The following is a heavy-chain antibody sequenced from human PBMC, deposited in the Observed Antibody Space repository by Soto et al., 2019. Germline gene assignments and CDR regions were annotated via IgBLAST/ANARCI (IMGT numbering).Heavy chain of an antibody. CDR3: ARDASNSGYDLLFDY. Sequence: GASVKVSCKASGYTFTSYAMHWVRQAPGQRLEWMGWINAGNGNTKYSQKFQGRVTITRDTSASTAYMELSSLRSEDTAVYYCARDASNSGYDLLFDYWGQGTLVTVSS. J-gene: IGHJ4*02. CDR2: INAGNGNT. CDR1: GYTFTSYA. D-gene: IGHD5-12*01. V-gene: IGHV1-3*01.